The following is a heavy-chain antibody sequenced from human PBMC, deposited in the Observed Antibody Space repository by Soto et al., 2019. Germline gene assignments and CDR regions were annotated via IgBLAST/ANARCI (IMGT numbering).Heavy chain of an antibody. CDR2: IYYSGST. Sequence: QVQLHESGPGMVKPSQTLSLTCTVSGGSISSGGYDWSWIRQHPGKGLEWIGYIYYSGSTYYNPSLKSRVTLSVDTSKNQFSLKLSSVTAADTAVYYCARQIQTYYYDSSGYYDYWGQGTLVTVSS. CDR1: GGSISSGGYD. V-gene: IGHV4-31*03. J-gene: IGHJ4*02. D-gene: IGHD3-22*01. CDR3: ARQIQTYYYDSSGYYDY.